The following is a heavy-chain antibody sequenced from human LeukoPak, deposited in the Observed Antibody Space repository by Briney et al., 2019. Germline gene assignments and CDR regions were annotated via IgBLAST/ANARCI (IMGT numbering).Heavy chain of an antibody. D-gene: IGHD6-13*01. J-gene: IGHJ4*02. CDR3: ARDGIAAAGIFYDY. CDR1: GYSISSGYY. V-gene: IGHV4-38-2*02. Sequence: PSETLSLTCTVSGYSISSGYYWGWIRQPPGKGLEWIGSIYHSGSTYYNPSLKSRVTISVDTSKNQFSLKLSSVTAADTAVYYCARDGIAAAGIFYDYWGQGTLVTVSS. CDR2: IYHSGST.